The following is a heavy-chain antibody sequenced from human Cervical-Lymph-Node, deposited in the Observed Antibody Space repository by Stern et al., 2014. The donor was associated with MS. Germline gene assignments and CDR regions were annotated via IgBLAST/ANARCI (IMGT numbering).Heavy chain of an antibody. CDR3: ASANCSSTSCPNWFDP. J-gene: IGHJ5*02. CDR1: GGSISSGDYY. CDR2: IYYSGST. Sequence: QLQESGPGLVKPSQTLSLTCTVSGGSISSGDYYWSWLRQPPGKGLEWIGYIYYSGSTYYNPSLKSRVTISVDTSKNQFSLKLSSVTAADTAVYYCASANCSSTSCPNWFDPWGQGTLVTVSS. D-gene: IGHD2-2*01. V-gene: IGHV4-30-4*01.